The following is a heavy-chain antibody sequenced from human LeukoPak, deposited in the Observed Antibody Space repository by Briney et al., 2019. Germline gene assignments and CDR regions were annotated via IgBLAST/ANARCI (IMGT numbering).Heavy chain of an antibody. V-gene: IGHV3-30*18. CDR2: ISYDGSNK. J-gene: IGHJ6*02. D-gene: IGHD2-2*01. CDR3: AKERALGYCSSTSCYYYYGMDV. Sequence: PGGSLRLSCAASGFTFSSYGMHWVRQAPGKGLEWVAVISYDGSNKYYADSVKGRFTISRDNSKNTLYPQMNSLRAEDTAVYYCAKERALGYCSSTSCYYYYGMDVWGQGTTVTVSS. CDR1: GFTFSSYG.